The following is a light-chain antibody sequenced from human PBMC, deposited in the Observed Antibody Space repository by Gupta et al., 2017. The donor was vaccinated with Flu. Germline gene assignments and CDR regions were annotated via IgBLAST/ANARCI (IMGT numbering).Light chain of an antibody. V-gene: IGKV1-5*03. J-gene: IGKJ1*01. CDR1: QSISSW. Sequence: DIQMTQSPSTLSAPVGDRVTITCRASQSISSWLAWYQQKPGKSPKLLIYKASSIESGVPSRFSGSGSGTDFTLTISSLQPDDFANYYCQHENNCPRTFGQGTKVEIK. CDR3: QHENNCPRT. CDR2: KAS.